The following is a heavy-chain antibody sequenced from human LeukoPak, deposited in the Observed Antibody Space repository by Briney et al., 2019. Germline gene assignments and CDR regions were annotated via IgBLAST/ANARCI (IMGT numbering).Heavy chain of an antibody. CDR3: ARDPYSSSWSYGMDV. V-gene: IGHV3-30*03. D-gene: IGHD6-13*01. CDR2: ISYDGSNK. J-gene: IGHJ6*02. Sequence: GGSLRLSCAASGFTFSSYGMHWVRQAPGKGLEWVAVISYDGSNKYYADSVKGRFTISRDNSKNTLYLQMNSLRAEDTAVYFCARDPYSSSWSYGMDVWGQGTAVTVSS. CDR1: GFTFSSYG.